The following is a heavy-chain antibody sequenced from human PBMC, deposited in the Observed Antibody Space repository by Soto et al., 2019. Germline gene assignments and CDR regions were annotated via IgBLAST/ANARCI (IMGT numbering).Heavy chain of an antibody. V-gene: IGHV6-1*01. CDR1: GDSVSSNSAG. D-gene: IGHD3-10*01. CDR2: TYYKSKWNN. CDR3: TGITWFRGMDV. J-gene: IGHJ6*02. Sequence: PSQTLSLTWVISGDSVSSNSAGWNWIRQSPSRGLEWLGRTYYKSKWNNDYALSVKSRITINPDTYKNQFSLHLYSVTPEDTAVYYCTGITWFRGMDVSGQGTPVAVSS.